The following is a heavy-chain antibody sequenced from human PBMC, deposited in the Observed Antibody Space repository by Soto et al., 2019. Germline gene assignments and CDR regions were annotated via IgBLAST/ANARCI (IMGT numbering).Heavy chain of an antibody. D-gene: IGHD3-16*02. V-gene: IGHV3-23*01. J-gene: IGHJ4*02. CDR1: GFTFSTFA. Sequence: EVQLLESGGGLVQPGGSLRLSCTASGFTFSTFAMDWVRQAPGKGLEWVSAISGSGGATYYADSVKGRFTISRDNSKNTLFLQMYSLRAEDTAVYYCAKDPTLRLGELSFFDYWGQGTLVTVSS. CDR3: AKDPTLRLGELSFFDY. CDR2: ISGSGGAT.